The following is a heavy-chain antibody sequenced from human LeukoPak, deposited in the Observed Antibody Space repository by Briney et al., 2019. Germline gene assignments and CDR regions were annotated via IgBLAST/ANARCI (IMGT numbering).Heavy chain of an antibody. D-gene: IGHD6-13*01. CDR2: ISWDGGST. CDR1: GFTFDDYT. CDR3: AKVLSPGYSDDY. Sequence: GGSLRLSCAASGFTFDDYTMHWVRQAPGKGLEWVSLISWDGGSTYYADSVKGRFTISRDNSKNSLYLQMNRLRTEDTALYYCAKVLSPGYSDDYWGQGTLVTVSS. J-gene: IGHJ4*02. V-gene: IGHV3-43*01.